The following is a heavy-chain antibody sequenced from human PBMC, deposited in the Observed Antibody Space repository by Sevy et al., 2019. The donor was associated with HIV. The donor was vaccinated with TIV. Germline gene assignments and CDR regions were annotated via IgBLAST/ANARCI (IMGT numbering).Heavy chain of an antibody. CDR2: IYYSGST. Sequence: SETLSLTCTVSGGSISSYYWSWIRQPPGKGLEWIGYIYYSGSTNYNPSLKSRVTISVDTSKNQFSLKLSSVTAADTAVYYCARRLQGVWFDPWGQGTLVTVSS. V-gene: IGHV4-59*08. J-gene: IGHJ5*02. D-gene: IGHD4-4*01. CDR3: ARRLQGVWFDP. CDR1: GGSISSYY.